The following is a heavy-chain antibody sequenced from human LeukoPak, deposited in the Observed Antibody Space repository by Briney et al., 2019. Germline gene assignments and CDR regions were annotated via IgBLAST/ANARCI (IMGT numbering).Heavy chain of an antibody. CDR1: GYSFTSYW. Sequence: RGESLKISCKGSGYSFTSYWISWVRQMPGKGLEWMGRIDPSDSYTNYSPSFQGHVTISADKSISTAYLQWSSLKASDTAMYYCARLPFYDYVWGSYRSYYYYYGMGVWGQGTTVTVSS. V-gene: IGHV5-10-1*01. CDR2: IDPSDSYT. J-gene: IGHJ6*02. CDR3: ARLPFYDYVWGSYRSYYYYYGMGV. D-gene: IGHD3-16*02.